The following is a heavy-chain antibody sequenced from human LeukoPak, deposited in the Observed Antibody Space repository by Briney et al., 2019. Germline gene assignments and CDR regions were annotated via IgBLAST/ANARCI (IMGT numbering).Heavy chain of an antibody. D-gene: IGHD1-26*01. Sequence: KAGESLKISCKGSGDSCTSYWNGWGRQMPGKGLGVMGIIFFSDSDTKYSPSFQRQVTISTHKSTSNGSVQWRSLQASDTAMYYCARTVVGTTLQGYYYYMDVWGKGTPVTISS. CDR2: IFFSDSDT. J-gene: IGHJ6*03. V-gene: IGHV5-51*01. CDR1: GDSCTSYW. CDR3: ARTVVGTTLQGYYYYMDV.